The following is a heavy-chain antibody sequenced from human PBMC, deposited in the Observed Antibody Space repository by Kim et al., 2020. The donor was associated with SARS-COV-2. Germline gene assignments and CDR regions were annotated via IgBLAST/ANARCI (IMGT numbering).Heavy chain of an antibody. Sequence: GESLKISCKGSGYSFTSYWIGWVRQMPGKGLEWMGIIYPGDSDTRYSPSFQGQVTISADKSISTAYLQWSSLKASDTAMYYCARRSGSSGGYYYYYYMDVWGKGTTVTVSS. J-gene: IGHJ6*03. CDR1: GYSFTSYW. CDR3: ARRSGSSGGYYYYYYMDV. CDR2: IYPGDSDT. D-gene: IGHD6-6*01. V-gene: IGHV5-51*01.